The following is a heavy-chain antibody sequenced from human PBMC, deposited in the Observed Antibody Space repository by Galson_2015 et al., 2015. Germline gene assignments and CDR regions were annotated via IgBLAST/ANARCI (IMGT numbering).Heavy chain of an antibody. CDR2: ISYDGSNK. D-gene: IGHD6-19*01. CDR1: GFTFSSYA. J-gene: IGHJ3*02. V-gene: IGHV3-30-3*01. CDR3: ARMGHAGYSSGWRDAFDI. Sequence: SLRLSCAASGFTFSSYAMHWVRQAPGKGLEWVAVISYDGSNKYYADSVKGRFTISRDNSKNTLYLQMNSLRAEDTAVYYCARMGHAGYSSGWRDAFDIWGQGTMVTVSS.